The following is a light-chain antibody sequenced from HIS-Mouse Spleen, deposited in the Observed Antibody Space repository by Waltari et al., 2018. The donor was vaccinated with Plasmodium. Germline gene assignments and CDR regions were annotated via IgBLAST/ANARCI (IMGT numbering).Light chain of an antibody. CDR3: SSYAGSNNLV. V-gene: IGLV2-8*01. J-gene: IGLJ2*01. CDR1: SRAGGGYTY. CDR2: EVS. Sequence: QSALTQPPSASGSPGQSVTISCTGTSRAGGGYTYVHWYQQHPGNAPKLMIYEVSKRPSGVPDRFSGSKSGNTASLTVSGLQAEDEADYYCSSYAGSNNLVFGGGTKLTVL.